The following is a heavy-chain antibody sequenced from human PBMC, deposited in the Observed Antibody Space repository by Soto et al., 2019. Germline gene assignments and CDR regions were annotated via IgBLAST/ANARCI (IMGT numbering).Heavy chain of an antibody. CDR3: ARGGGYDSFDY. V-gene: IGHV1-69*06. Sequence: ASGRVSCKASGGPLNSHAISWVRQAPGQGLEWMGGIIPIFGTANYAQKFQGRVTITADKSTSTAYMELSSVTAADMAVYYCARGGGYDSFDYWGQGVLVTVSS. CDR1: GGPLNSHA. J-gene: IGHJ4*02. D-gene: IGHD5-12*01. CDR2: IIPIFGTA.